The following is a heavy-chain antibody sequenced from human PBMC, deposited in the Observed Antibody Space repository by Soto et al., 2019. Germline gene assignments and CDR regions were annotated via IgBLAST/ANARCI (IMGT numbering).Heavy chain of an antibody. CDR2: ISSSGSTI. Sequence: PGGSLRLSCAASGFTFSDYYMSWIRQAPGKGLEWVSYISSSGSTIYYADSVKGRFTISRDNAKNSLYLQMNSLRAEDTAVYYCARPLTYYYDSSGFLYWGQGTLVTVSS. J-gene: IGHJ4*02. V-gene: IGHV3-11*01. D-gene: IGHD3-22*01. CDR1: GFTFSDYY. CDR3: ARPLTYYYDSSGFLY.